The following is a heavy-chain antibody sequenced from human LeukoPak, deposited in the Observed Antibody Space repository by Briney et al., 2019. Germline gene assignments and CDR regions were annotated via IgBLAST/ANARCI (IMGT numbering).Heavy chain of an antibody. CDR1: GGSISSYY. CDR2: IYYTGNT. CDR3: ARPNGSGSNYYFDN. J-gene: IGHJ4*02. V-gene: IGHV4-59*08. Sequence: PSETLSLTCTVSGGSISSYYWSWIRQPAGQGLEWIGYIYYTGNTNYNPSLQNRVTISLDTSKNQFSLKLTSVTAADTAVYYYARPNGSGSNYYFDNWGQGILVTVSS. D-gene: IGHD3-10*01.